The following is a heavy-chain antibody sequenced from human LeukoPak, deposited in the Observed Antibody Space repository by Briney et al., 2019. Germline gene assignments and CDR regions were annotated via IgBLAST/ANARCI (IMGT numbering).Heavy chain of an antibody. Sequence: GGSLRLSCAASGFPFSSYAMHWVRHAPGKGLEWVAVISYDGSNKYYADSVKGRFTISRDNSKNTLYLQMNSLRAEDTAVYYCARISTIFGPYWGQGTLVTVSS. CDR3: ARISTIFGPY. CDR2: ISYDGSNK. D-gene: IGHD3-3*01. V-gene: IGHV3-30-3*01. CDR1: GFPFSSYA. J-gene: IGHJ4*02.